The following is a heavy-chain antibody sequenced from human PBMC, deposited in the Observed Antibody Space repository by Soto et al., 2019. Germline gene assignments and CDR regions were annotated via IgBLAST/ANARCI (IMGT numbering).Heavy chain of an antibody. CDR3: ARVDLRGYSGYDSYSHNWFDP. Sequence: SETLSLTSTVSGGSISSYYWSWIRQPPGKGLEWIGYIYYSGSTNYNPSLKSRVTISVDTSKNQFSLKLSSLRSEDTAVYYCARVDLRGYSGYDSYSHNWFDPWGQGTLVTVSS. CDR1: GGSISSYY. J-gene: IGHJ5*02. CDR2: IYYSGST. D-gene: IGHD5-12*01. V-gene: IGHV4-59*01.